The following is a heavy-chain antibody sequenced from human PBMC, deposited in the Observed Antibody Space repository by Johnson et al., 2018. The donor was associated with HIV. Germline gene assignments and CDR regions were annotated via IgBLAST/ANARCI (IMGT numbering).Heavy chain of an antibody. J-gene: IGHJ3*02. Sequence: QVQLVESGGGVVQPGRSLRLSCAASGFTFSSYAMHWVRQAPGKGLEWVAVISYDGGNKYYADSVKGRFTISRDNSKNTLYLQMNSLRAEDTALYYCARAVTPFGEWEAFDIWGQGTMVTVSS. CDR3: ARAVTPFGEWEAFDI. V-gene: IGHV3-30-3*01. CDR1: GFTFSSYA. D-gene: IGHD3-10*01. CDR2: ISYDGGNK.